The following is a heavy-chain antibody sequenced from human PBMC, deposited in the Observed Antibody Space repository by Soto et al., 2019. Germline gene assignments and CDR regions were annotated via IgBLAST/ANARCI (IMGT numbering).Heavy chain of an antibody. J-gene: IGHJ4*01. Sequence: QXLSLTRAITGDXVSSNTGGWSWVRQSPSRGLEWLGRTYYRSKWYYEYAVSVRGRITINPDTSKNQYSLHLNSVTPEDTAVYFCARGEQYSGRIFDYWGQGTRVTVYS. V-gene: IGHV6-1*01. CDR2: TYYRSKWYY. CDR1: GDXVSSNTGG. CDR3: ARGEQYSGRIFDY. D-gene: IGHD1-26*01.